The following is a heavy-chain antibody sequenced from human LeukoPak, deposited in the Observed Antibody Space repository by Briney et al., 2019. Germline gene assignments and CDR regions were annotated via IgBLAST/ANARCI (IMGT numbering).Heavy chain of an antibody. V-gene: IGHV3-30*04. CDR3: ARGADTAMGAAFDI. CDR2: ISYDGSNK. Sequence: GRSLRLSCAASGFTFSSYAMHWVRQAPGKGLEWVAVISYDGSNKYYADSVKGRFTISRDNSKNTLYLQMSSLRAEDTAVYYCARGADTAMGAAFDIWGQGTMVTVSS. J-gene: IGHJ3*02. D-gene: IGHD5-18*01. CDR1: GFTFSSYA.